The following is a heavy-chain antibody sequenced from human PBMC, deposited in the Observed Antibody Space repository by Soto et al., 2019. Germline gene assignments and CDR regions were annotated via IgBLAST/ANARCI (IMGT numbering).Heavy chain of an antibody. J-gene: IGHJ6*02. D-gene: IGHD3-22*01. CDR1: GGSISSGGYY. CDR3: ARDGGLDYYDNRSYGMDV. Sequence: SETLSLTCTVSGGSISSGGYYWSWIRQHPGKGLEWIGYIYYSGSTYYNPSLKSRVTISVDTSKNQFSLKLSSVTAADTAVYYCARDGGLDYYDNRSYGMDVWGQGTTVTVSS. V-gene: IGHV4-31*03. CDR2: IYYSGST.